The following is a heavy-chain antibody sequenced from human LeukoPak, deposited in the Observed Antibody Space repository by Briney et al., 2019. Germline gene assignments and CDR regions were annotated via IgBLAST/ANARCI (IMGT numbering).Heavy chain of an antibody. CDR3: ARRSRPIVVVVAATYGYFDY. D-gene: IGHD2-15*01. CDR2: INHSGST. J-gene: IGHJ4*02. V-gene: IGHV4-34*01. Sequence: SETLSLTCAVYGGSFSGYYWSWIRQPPGKGLEWIGEINHSGSTNYNPSLKSRVTISVDTSKNQFSLKLSSVAAADTAVYYCARRSRPIVVVVAATYGYFDYWGQGTLVTVSS. CDR1: GGSFSGYY.